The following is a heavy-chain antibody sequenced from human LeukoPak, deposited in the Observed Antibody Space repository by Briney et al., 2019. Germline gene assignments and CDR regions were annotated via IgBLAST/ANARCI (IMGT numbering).Heavy chain of an antibody. CDR3: ARVPHSRFDH. CDR2: IGVQNGNT. V-gene: IGHV1-18*01. Sequence: ASVKVSCQTVGYTFTNYDIAWVRQAPGQGLEWMGWIGVQNGNTNFGQKFQGRVTLTTDTSANTAYMELRGLRDDDTAIYYCARVPHSRFDHWGQGTLLIVSS. CDR1: GYTFTNYD. D-gene: IGHD4-11*01. J-gene: IGHJ4*02.